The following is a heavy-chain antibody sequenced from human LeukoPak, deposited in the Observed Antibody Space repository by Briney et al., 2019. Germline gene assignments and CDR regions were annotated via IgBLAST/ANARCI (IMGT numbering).Heavy chain of an antibody. Sequence: GGSLRLSCAASGFTFSSYWMHWVRQAPGKGLVWVSRINIDGSSADYADSVKGRLTISRDNAKNTLYLQMNSLRAEDTAVYYCARDSSNRKNYMDVWGKGTTVTVSS. CDR3: ARDSSNRKNYMDV. CDR2: INIDGSSA. CDR1: GFTFSSYW. D-gene: IGHD4-11*01. J-gene: IGHJ6*03. V-gene: IGHV3-74*01.